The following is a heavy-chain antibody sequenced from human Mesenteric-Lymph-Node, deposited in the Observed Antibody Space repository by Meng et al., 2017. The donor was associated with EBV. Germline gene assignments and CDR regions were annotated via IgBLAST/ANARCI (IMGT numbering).Heavy chain of an antibody. V-gene: IGHV1-46*01. D-gene: IGHD2-2*01. J-gene: IGHJ4*02. CDR1: GGTFSRYA. CDR3: ARDGPVVPAAVDF. CDR2: INPSGGGT. Sequence: QGQLVQSGAEVKEPGSSVKVSCKASGGTFSRYAINWVRQAPGQGLEWMGIINPSGGGTSYAQKFQGRVTMTRDTSTSTVYMELSSLRSEDTAVYYCARDGPVVPAAVDFWGQGTLVTVSS.